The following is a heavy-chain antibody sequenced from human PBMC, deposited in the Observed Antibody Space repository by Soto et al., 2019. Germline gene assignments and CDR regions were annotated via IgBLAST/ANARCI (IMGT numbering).Heavy chain of an antibody. CDR1: GYTFTSYA. D-gene: IGHD2-2*01. CDR3: ARVYCSSTSCYYYYGMDV. CDR2: INAGNGNT. Sequence: ASVKVSCKASGYTFTSYAMHWVRQAPGQRLEWMGWINAGNGNTKYSQKFQGRVTITRDTSASTAYMELSSLRSEDTAVYYCARVYCSSTSCYYYYGMDVWGQGTTVTVSS. V-gene: IGHV1-3*01. J-gene: IGHJ6*02.